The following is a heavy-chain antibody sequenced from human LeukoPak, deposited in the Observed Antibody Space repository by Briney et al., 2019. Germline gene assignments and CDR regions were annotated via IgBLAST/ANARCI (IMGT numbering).Heavy chain of an antibody. CDR2: ISWNSGSI. Sequence: GGSLRLSCAASGFTFDDYAMHWVRQAPGKGLEWVSGISWNSGSIGYADSVKGRFTISRDNAKNSLHLQMNSLRAEDTALYYCAKSPTTTIYWYFDLWGRGTLVTVSS. CDR3: AKSPTTTIYWYFDL. V-gene: IGHV3-9*01. J-gene: IGHJ2*01. D-gene: IGHD1-1*01. CDR1: GFTFDDYA.